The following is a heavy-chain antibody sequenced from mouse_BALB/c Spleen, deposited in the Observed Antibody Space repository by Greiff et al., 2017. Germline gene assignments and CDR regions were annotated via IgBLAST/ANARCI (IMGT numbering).Heavy chain of an antibody. CDR1: GYTFTSYY. CDR3: TRSWDGRGYYAMDY. Sequence: QVQLQQSGAELVKPGASVKLSCKASGYTFTSYYMYWVKQRPGQGLEWIGEINPSNGGTNFNEKFKSKATLTVDKSSSTAYMQLSSLTSEDSAVYYCTRSWDGRGYYAMDYWGQGTSVTVSS. J-gene: IGHJ4*01. V-gene: IGHV1S81*02. D-gene: IGHD4-1*01. CDR2: INPSNGGT.